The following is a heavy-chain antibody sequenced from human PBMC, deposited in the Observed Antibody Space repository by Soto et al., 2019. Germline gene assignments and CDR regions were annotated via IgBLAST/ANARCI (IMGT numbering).Heavy chain of an antibody. J-gene: IGHJ4*02. Sequence: SETLSLTCTVSGGSISSNYWTWIRQPPGKGLEWIGYVYSSGRTNYNPSLKSRVTISEDTSKSQFSLKVNSMTAADTAVYYCARYRREAVAGYTLDNWGQGILVTVSS. CDR3: ARYRREAVAGYTLDN. CDR1: GGSISSNY. V-gene: IGHV4-59*01. CDR2: VYSSGRT. D-gene: IGHD6-13*01.